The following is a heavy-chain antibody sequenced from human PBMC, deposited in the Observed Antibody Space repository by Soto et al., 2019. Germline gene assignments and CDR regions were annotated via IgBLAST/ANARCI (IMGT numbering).Heavy chain of an antibody. CDR1: GYTFTGYY. J-gene: IGHJ6*02. D-gene: IGHD2-15*01. CDR2: TNPNSGGT. CDR3: ARAAAAAGGSGYYGMDV. Sequence: ASVKVSCKASGYTFTGYYIHWVRQAPGRGLEWLGRTNPNSGGTNFAQKFQGWVTMTTDTSISTAYMELSRLRSDDTAVYYCARAAAAAGGSGYYGMDVWGQGTTVTVSS. V-gene: IGHV1-2*04.